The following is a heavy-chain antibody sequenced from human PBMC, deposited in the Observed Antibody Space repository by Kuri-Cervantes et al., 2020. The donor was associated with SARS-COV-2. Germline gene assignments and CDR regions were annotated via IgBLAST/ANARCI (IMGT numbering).Heavy chain of an antibody. J-gene: IGHJ6*03. V-gene: IGHV3-20*04. CDR1: GFTFDDYG. Sequence: GESLKISCAASGFTFDDYGMSWVRQAPGKGLEWVSGINWNGGSTGYADSVKGRFTISRDNAKNSLYLQMNSLRAEDTAVYYCAKFVVPPKKTGSYYMDVWGKGTTVTVSS. CDR2: INWNGGST. D-gene: IGHD1-14*01. CDR3: AKFVVPPKKTGSYYMDV.